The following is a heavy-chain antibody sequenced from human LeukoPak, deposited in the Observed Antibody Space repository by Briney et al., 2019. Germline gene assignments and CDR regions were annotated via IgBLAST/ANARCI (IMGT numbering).Heavy chain of an antibody. CDR1: GDSISSSGYY. CDR3: ARIGGYSYGSHY. V-gene: IGHV4-61*08. Sequence: PSETLSLTCTVSGDSISSSGYYWSWIRQPPGMGLEWLGYISHNGYTNYNPSLKTRVTISVDTSNNQFSLKLSSVTAADTAFYYCARIGGYSYGSHYWGQGTLVTVSS. D-gene: IGHD5-18*01. CDR2: ISHNGYT. J-gene: IGHJ4*02.